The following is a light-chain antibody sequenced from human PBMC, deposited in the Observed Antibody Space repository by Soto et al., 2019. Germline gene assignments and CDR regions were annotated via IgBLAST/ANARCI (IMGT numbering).Light chain of an antibody. V-gene: IGKV1-12*01. CDR3: QQAYSFPIT. CDR2: DAS. Sequence: DIQMTQSPSSVSASVGDTVTITCRASHYIDSWLAWYQQKPGKAPKLLIYDASRLRSGVPSTFSGSRSGTDFTLTITDLQPEDFATYCCQQAYSFPITFGQGTRLEIK. CDR1: HYIDSW. J-gene: IGKJ5*01.